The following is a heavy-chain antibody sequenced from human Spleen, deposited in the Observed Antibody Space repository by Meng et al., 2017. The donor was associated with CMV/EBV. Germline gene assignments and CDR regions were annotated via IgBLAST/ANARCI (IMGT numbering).Heavy chain of an antibody. V-gene: IGHV3-48*03. CDR1: GFTFSSYA. J-gene: IGHJ3*02. CDR2: ISISGATI. CDR3: ARVYAFDI. Sequence: GESLKISCAASGFTFSSYAMSWVRQAPGKGLEWVSYISISGATIYYADSVKGRFTISRDNAKNSLYLQMNSLRAEDTAVYYCARVYAFDIWGQGTMVTVSS.